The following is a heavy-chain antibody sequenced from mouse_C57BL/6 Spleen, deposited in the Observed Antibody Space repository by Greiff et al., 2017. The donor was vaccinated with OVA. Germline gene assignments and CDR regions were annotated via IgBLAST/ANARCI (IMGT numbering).Heavy chain of an antibody. CDR1: GYAFSSSW. V-gene: IGHV1-82*01. Sequence: VQRVESGPELVKPGASVKISCKASGYAFSSSWMNWVKQRPGKGLEWIGRIYPGDGDTNYNGKFKGKATLTADKSSSTAYMQLSSLTSEDSAVYFCARWDGYYSGFDYWGQGTTLTVSS. CDR3: ARWDGYYSGFDY. CDR2: IYPGDGDT. D-gene: IGHD2-3*01. J-gene: IGHJ2*01.